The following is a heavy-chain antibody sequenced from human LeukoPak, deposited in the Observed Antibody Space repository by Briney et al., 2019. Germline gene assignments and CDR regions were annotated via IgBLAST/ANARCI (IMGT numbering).Heavy chain of an antibody. CDR3: AGVGDGGYGGFDY. D-gene: IGHD5-12*01. J-gene: IGHJ4*02. CDR2: ISSSGTT. CDR1: SGSISSGDYY. V-gene: IGHV4-30-4*01. Sequence: PSETLSLTCTVSSGSISSGDYYWSWIRQPPGKGLEWIGYISSSGTTYYNPSLRSRITISVDSSKSQFSLNLSSVTASDTAVYYCAGVGDGGYGGFDYWGQGTLVTVSS.